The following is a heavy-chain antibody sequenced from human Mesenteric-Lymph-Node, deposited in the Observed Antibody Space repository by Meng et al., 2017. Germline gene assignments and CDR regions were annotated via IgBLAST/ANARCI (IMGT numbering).Heavy chain of an antibody. J-gene: IGHJ4*02. Sequence: GESLKISCAASGFTVSSNEMSWVRQAPGKGLEWVSSISGGSTYYADSRKGRFTISRDNSKNTLHLQMNSLRAEDTAIYSCAKVLTPGGTNMVWDSWGSGTLVTVSS. CDR1: GFTVSSNE. CDR2: ISGGST. V-gene: IGHV3-38-3*01. CDR3: AKVLTPGGTNMVWDS. D-gene: IGHD3-9*01.